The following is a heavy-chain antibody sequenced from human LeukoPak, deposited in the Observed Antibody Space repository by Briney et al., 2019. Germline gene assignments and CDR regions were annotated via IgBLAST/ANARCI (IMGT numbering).Heavy chain of an antibody. CDR2: ISLSGGT. V-gene: IGHV4-30-4*02. CDR3: ARGRYSSSWYFFDF. D-gene: IGHD6-13*01. Sequence: SETLSLTCTVSGGSISSGDYYWSWIRQPPGQGLEWIGYISLSGGTYYNPSLKNRATISLDTSRNQFSLKLSSVTAADTALYNCARGRYSSSWYFFDFWGQGTLVTVPS. J-gene: IGHJ4*02. CDR1: GGSISSGDYY.